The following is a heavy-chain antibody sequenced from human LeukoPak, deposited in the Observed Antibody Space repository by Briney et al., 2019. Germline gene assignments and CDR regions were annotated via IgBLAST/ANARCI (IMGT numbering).Heavy chain of an antibody. CDR2: ISAYNGNT. Sequence: ASVKVSCKASGYTFTSYGISWVRQAPGQGLEWMGWISAYNGNTNYAQKLQGRVTMTTDTSTSTAYMELRSLRSDDTAVYYCAREYGDFWSGYYALGGGMDVWGQGTTVTVS. CDR1: GYTFTSYG. D-gene: IGHD3-3*01. V-gene: IGHV1-18*01. J-gene: IGHJ6*02. CDR3: AREYGDFWSGYYALGGGMDV.